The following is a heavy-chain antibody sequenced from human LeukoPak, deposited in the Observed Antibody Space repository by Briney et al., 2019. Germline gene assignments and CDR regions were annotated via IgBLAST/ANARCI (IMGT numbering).Heavy chain of an antibody. V-gene: IGHV3-30*18. Sequence: PGGSLRLSCAASGFTFSSYGMHWVRQAPGKGLEWVAVISYDGSNKYYADSVKGRFTISRDNSKNTLYLQMNSLRAEDTAVYYCANDKAVAGTGFDYWGQGTLVTVSS. J-gene: IGHJ4*02. CDR3: ANDKAVAGTGFDY. CDR2: ISYDGSNK. D-gene: IGHD6-19*01. CDR1: GFTFSSYG.